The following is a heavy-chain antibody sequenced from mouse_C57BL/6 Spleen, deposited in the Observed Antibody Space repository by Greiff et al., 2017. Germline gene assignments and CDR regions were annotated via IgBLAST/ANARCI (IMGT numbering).Heavy chain of an antibody. CDR1: GYTFTSYW. CDR2: IYPSDSET. J-gene: IGHJ4*01. V-gene: IGHV1-61*01. CDR3: ARNYYYAMDY. Sequence: VQLQQPGAELVRPGSSVKLSCKASGYTFTSYWMDWVKQRPGQGLEWIGNIYPSDSETHYNQKFKDKATLTVDKSSSTAYMQLSSLTSKDSAVYYCARNYYYAMDYWGQGTSATVSS.